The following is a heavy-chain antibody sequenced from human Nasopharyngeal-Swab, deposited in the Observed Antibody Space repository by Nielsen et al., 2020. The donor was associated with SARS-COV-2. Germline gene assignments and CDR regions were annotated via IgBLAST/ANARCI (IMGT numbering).Heavy chain of an antibody. CDR2: ISSSSSYI. J-gene: IGHJ5*02. CDR3: AKDLGIAVAGTGHDL. Sequence: GESLKISCAASRFTFNNYNFNWVRQAPGKGLEWVSSISSSSSYIYYADSVKGRFTISRDNAKNSLYLQMNSLRAEDTALYYCAKDLGIAVAGTGHDLWGQGTLVTVSS. V-gene: IGHV3-21*04. CDR1: RFTFNNYN. D-gene: IGHD6-19*01.